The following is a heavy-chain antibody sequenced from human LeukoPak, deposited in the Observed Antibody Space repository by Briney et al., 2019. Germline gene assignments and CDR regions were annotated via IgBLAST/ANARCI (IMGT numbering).Heavy chain of an antibody. CDR3: ARGGYYYDSSGSLEYYYYYYIDV. V-gene: IGHV1-8*02. J-gene: IGHJ6*03. CDR2: MNPNSGNG. Sequence: ASVKVSCKASGYAFTSQDINWVRQAPGQGLEWMGWMNPNSGNGDYARKFQGRVTITTDTSINTAYMELSGLRSEDTAVYYCARGGYYYDSSGSLEYYYYYYIDVWGKGTTVTVSS. D-gene: IGHD3-22*01. CDR1: GYAFTSQD.